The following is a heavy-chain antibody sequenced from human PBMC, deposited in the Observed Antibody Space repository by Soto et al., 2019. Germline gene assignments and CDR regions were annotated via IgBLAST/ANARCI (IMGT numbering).Heavy chain of an antibody. Sequence: PGGSLGISCAASGLALSNYWMTWVRQAPGKGLEWVANIKQDGSERYYLDSVKGRFTISRDNAKNSLYLQMNRLRAEDTAVYYCARAIAAADSYWGQGTQVTVSS. CDR3: ARAIAAADSY. CDR1: GLALSNYW. D-gene: IGHD6-13*01. J-gene: IGHJ4*02. CDR2: IKQDGSER. V-gene: IGHV3-7*05.